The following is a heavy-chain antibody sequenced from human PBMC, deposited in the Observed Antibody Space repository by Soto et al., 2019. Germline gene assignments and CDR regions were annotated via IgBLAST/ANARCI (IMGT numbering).Heavy chain of an antibody. CDR3: AKDQYDCWSGYYDAFDI. CDR2: ISGDGGST. D-gene: IGHD3-3*01. CDR1: GFTFDDYA. Sequence: GGSLRLSCAASGFTFDDYAMHWVRQAPGKGLEWVSLISGDGGSTYYADSVKGRFTISRDNSKNSLYLQMNSLRTEDTALYYCAKDQYDCWSGYYDAFDIWGQGTMVTISS. J-gene: IGHJ3*02. V-gene: IGHV3-43*02.